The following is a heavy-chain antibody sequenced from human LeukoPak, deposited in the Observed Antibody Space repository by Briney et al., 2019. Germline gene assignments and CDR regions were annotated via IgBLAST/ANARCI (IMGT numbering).Heavy chain of an antibody. J-gene: IGHJ4*02. CDR2: IKQDGSDT. Sequence: GGSLRLSCAASGFTFSSYWMSCVRQAPGKGLEWVANIKQDGSDTYYVDSVKGRVTISRDNAKNSLCLQMNSLRAEDTAVYYCAGGLASGIDFFDYWGQGALVTVSS. CDR1: GFTFSSYW. CDR3: AGGLASGIDFFDY. V-gene: IGHV3-7*01. D-gene: IGHD3/OR15-3a*01.